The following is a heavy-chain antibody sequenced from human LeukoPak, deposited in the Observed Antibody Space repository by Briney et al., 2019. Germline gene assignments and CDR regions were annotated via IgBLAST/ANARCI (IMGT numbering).Heavy chain of an antibody. J-gene: IGHJ1*01. D-gene: IGHD3-22*01. CDR1: RGFISSYY. V-gene: IGHV4-59*01. CDR2: IYYSGST. Sequence: SETLSLTCTVSRGFISSYYWSWIRQPPGKGLEWIGQIYYSGSTDCNPSLERRVTMSMDTSKNQVSLKLSSVTAADTAVYYCARGSYYYDTSGYYGAEYFHHWGQGTLVTVSS. CDR3: ARGSYYYDTSGYYGAEYFHH.